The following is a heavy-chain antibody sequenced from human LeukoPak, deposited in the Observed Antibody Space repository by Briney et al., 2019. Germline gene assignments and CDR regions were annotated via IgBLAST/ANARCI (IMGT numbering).Heavy chain of an antibody. CDR3: ARFSRYSSSSFSYHMDV. Sequence: GGSLRLSRAASGFTFSSYSMNWVRQAPGKGLEWVSSISSSSSYIYYADSVKGRFTISRDNAKNSLYLQMNSLRAEDTAVYYCARFSRYSSSSFSYHMDVWGKGTTVTVSS. J-gene: IGHJ6*03. CDR2: ISSSSSYI. CDR1: GFTFSSYS. D-gene: IGHD6-6*01. V-gene: IGHV3-21*01.